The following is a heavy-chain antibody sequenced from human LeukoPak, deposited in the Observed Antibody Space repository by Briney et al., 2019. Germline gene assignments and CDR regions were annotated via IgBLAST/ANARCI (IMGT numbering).Heavy chain of an antibody. CDR3: ARTSGAAAGYFDY. CDR2: IWYDGSNK. CDR1: GFTFSSYG. D-gene: IGHD6-13*01. Sequence: GGSLRLSCAASGFTFSSYGMHWVRQAPGKGLEGVAVIWYDGSNKYYADSVKGRFTISRDNSKNTLYLQMNSLRAEDTAVYYCARTSGAAAGYFDYWGQGTLVTVSS. V-gene: IGHV3-33*01. J-gene: IGHJ4*02.